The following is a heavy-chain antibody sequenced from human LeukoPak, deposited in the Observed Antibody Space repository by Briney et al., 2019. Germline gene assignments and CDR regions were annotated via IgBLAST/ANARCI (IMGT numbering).Heavy chain of an antibody. CDR2: ISISRSTI. D-gene: IGHD2-21*01. V-gene: IGHV3-48*03. Sequence: GGSLRLSCAASGFTFSIYEMNSVRQAPGKGLEWVSYISISRSTIYYADYVKGRFTISRENAKNSLYLQMNSLRAEDTAVYYCARDFLFWGQGTLVTVSS. CDR3: ARDFLF. J-gene: IGHJ4*02. CDR1: GFTFSIYE.